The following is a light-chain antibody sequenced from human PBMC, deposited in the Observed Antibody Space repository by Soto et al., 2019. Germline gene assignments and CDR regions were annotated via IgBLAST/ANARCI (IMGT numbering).Light chain of an antibody. J-gene: IGLJ1*01. Sequence: QSVLTQPPSASGSPGQSVTISCTGTSSDVGGYNYLSWYQHRPGKAPQLIIYEVTKRPSGVPNRFFGSKSGNTASLTVSGLQAEDEADYFCMSNAGMYTYVFGTGTQLTVL. CDR1: SSDVGGYNY. V-gene: IGLV2-8*01. CDR3: MSNAGMYTYV. CDR2: EVT.